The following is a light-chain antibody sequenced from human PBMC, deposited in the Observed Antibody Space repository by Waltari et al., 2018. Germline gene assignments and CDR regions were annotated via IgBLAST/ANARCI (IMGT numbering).Light chain of an antibody. CDR2: KKD. V-gene: IGLV1-44*01. Sequence: QSVLTQPPSASGTPGQTVTISCPGRSFNIGNNVVNWYQHLPGTAPKLVIYKKDQRPSGLPDGFSGSKSGPSASRAISVLQAEDEAEYFCAAWDDSLSGPVFGGGTKLAVL. CDR1: SFNIGNNV. CDR3: AAWDDSLSGPV. J-gene: IGLJ3*02.